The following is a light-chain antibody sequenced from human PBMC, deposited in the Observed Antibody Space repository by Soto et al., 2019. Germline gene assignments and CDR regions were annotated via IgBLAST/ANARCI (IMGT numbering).Light chain of an antibody. J-gene: IGKJ4*01. V-gene: IGKV3-20*01. CDR2: GAS. CDR3: QQYGSSPLT. CDR1: QSVSSY. Sequence: EIVLTQSPATLSLSPGERATLSCRASQSVSSYLAWYQQKPGQAPRLLIYGASTRATGIPARFSGSWSGTEFTLTISRLEPEDFAVYYCQQYGSSPLTFGGGTKVDIK.